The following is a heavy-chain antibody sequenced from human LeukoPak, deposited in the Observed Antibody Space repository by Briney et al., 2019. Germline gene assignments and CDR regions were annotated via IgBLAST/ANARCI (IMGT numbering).Heavy chain of an antibody. CDR2: IYTSGST. D-gene: IGHD6-19*01. CDR3: ARERGAVAGFDY. J-gene: IGHJ4*02. CDR1: GGSISSSSYY. Sequence: SETLSLTCTVSGGSISSSSYYWGWIRQPPGKGLEWIGRIYTSGSTNYNPSLKSRVTMSVDTSKNQFSLKLSSVTAADTAVYYCARERGAVAGFDYWGQGTLVTVSS. V-gene: IGHV4-39*07.